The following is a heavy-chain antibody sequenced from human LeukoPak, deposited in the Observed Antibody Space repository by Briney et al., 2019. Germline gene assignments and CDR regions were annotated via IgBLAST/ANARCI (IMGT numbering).Heavy chain of an antibody. CDR1: GGSFSGYY. V-gene: IGHV4-34*01. CDR2: INHSGST. D-gene: IGHD3-10*01. J-gene: IGHJ4*02. Sequence: SETLSLTCAVYGGSFSGYYWSWIRQPPGKGLEWIGEINHSGSTNYNPSLKSRVTISVDTSKNQFSLKLSSVTAADTAVYYCARALRFGELGDDYWGQGTLVTVSS. CDR3: ARALRFGELGDDY.